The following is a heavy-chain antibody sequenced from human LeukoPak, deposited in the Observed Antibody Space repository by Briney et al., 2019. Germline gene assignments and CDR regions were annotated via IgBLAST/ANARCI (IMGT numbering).Heavy chain of an antibody. CDR2: ISSSSSYI. Sequence: GRSLRLSCAASGFTFSSYSMNWVRQDPGKGLERVSSISSSSSYIYYADSVKGRFTISRDNAKNSLYLQMNSLRAEDTAVYYCARGVGSLGYFDYWGQGTLVTASS. CDR3: ARGVGSLGYFDY. J-gene: IGHJ4*02. D-gene: IGHD2-15*01. CDR1: GFTFSSYS. V-gene: IGHV3-21*01.